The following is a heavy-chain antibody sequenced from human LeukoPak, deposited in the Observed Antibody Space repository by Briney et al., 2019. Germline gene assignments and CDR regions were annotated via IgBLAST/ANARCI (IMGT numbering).Heavy chain of an antibody. CDR2: ISSSSSYI. J-gene: IGHJ4*02. CDR1: GFTFSTYT. Sequence: GGSLRLSCAASGFTFSTYTMNWFRQAPGKGLEWVSSISSSSSYIYQADSVKGRFTISRDNAKNSLYLQMNSLRAEDTAVYYCARDGRDGDGLGYWGQGTLVTVSS. V-gene: IGHV3-21*01. CDR3: ARDGRDGDGLGY. D-gene: IGHD4-17*01.